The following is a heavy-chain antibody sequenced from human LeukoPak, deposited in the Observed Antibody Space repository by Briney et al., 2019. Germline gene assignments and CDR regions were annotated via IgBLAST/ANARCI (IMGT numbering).Heavy chain of an antibody. Sequence: GGSLRLSCAASGFTFSSYWMHWVRQAPGKGLVWVSRINSDGSSTSYADSVKGRFTISRDNAKNTLYLQMNSLRAEDTAVYYCAIGASCSGGSCYSLPLDYWGQGTLVTVSS. V-gene: IGHV3-74*01. D-gene: IGHD2-15*01. CDR2: INSDGSST. CDR3: AIGASCSGGSCYSLPLDY. J-gene: IGHJ4*02. CDR1: GFTFSSYW.